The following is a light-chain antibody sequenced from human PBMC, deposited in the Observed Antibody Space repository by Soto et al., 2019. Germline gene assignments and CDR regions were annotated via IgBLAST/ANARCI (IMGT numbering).Light chain of an antibody. J-gene: IGLJ3*02. Sequence: QSALTQPASVSGWPGQSITIYCTGTSSDVGGSNYVSWYQLSPGKAPKLLIYDVYRSSGVSNRFSGSKSGNTASLTISGLEADDEAYYCCNSYSSSGTVVFGGGTKLTVL. CDR2: DV. V-gene: IGLV2-14*01. CDR3: NSYSSSGTVV. CDR1: SSDVGGSNY.